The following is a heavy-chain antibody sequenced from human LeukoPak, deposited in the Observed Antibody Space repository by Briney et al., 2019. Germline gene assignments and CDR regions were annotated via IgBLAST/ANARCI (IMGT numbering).Heavy chain of an antibody. D-gene: IGHD2-15*01. CDR2: IKQDGSEK. CDR3: ARDRSDCSGGSCPPYYYYYGMDV. CDR1: GFTFSSYW. Sequence: GGSLRLSCAASGFTFSSYWMSWVRQAPGKGLEWVANIKQDGSEKYYVDSVRGRFTISRDNSKNTLYLQMNSLRAEDTAVYYCARDRSDCSGGSCPPYYYYYGMDVWGQGTTVTVSS. J-gene: IGHJ6*02. V-gene: IGHV3-7*01.